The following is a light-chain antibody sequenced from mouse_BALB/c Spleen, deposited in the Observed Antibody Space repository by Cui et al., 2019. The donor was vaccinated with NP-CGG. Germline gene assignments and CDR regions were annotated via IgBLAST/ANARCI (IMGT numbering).Light chain of an antibody. CDR2: GTN. J-gene: IGLJ1*01. Sequence: QAVVTQESALTTSPGETVTLTCRSNTGAVTTSNYANWVQEKPDHLFTGLIGGTNNRVPGVPARFSGSLIGDKAALTITGEQTEDEAIYFCALWYSNHWVFGGGTKLTVL. V-gene: IGLV1*01. CDR1: TGAVTTSNY. CDR3: ALWYSNHWV.